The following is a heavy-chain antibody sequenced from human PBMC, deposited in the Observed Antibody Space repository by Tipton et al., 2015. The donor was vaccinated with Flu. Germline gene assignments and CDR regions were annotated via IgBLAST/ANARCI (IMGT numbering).Heavy chain of an antibody. D-gene: IGHD2-2*01. CDR1: GYTFTSYY. V-gene: IGHV1-46*01. CDR2: INPSGGST. CDR3: ARRMVYCSSTSCYAYYYGMDV. J-gene: IGHJ6*02. Sequence: QVQLVQSGAEVKKPGASVKVSCKASGYTFTSYYKHWVRQAPGQGLEWMGIINPSGGSTSYAQKFQGRVTMTRDTSTSTVYMELSSLRSEDTAVYYCARRMVYCSSTSCYAYYYGMDVWGQGTTVTVSS.